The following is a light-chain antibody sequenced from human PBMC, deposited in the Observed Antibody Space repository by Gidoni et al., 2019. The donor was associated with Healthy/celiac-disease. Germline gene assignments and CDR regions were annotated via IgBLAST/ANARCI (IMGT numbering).Light chain of an antibody. CDR1: QSVSSN. Sequence: EIVMTQSPATLSVSPGERATLSCRASQSVSSNLAWYQQNPGQAPRLLIYGASTRATGIPARFSGSGSGTGFTLTISSLQSEDFAVYYCQQYNNWPLTFGGGTKVEIK. CDR2: GAS. CDR3: QQYNNWPLT. J-gene: IGKJ4*01. V-gene: IGKV3-15*01.